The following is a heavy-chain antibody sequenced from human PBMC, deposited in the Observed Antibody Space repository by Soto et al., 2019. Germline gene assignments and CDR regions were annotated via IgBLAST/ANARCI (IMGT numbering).Heavy chain of an antibody. D-gene: IGHD3-3*01. V-gene: IGHV3-15*01. J-gene: IGHJ6*03. CDR1: GFTFSNAW. CDR2: IKSKTDGGTT. CDR3: TTEYYDFWSGYSYYMDV. Sequence: EVQLVESGGGLVKPGGSLRLSCAASGFTFSNAWMSWVRQAPGKGLEWVGRIKSKTDGGTTDYAAPVKGRFTISRDDSKITLYLQMNSLKTEDTAVYYCTTEYYDFWSGYSYYMDVWGKGTTVTVSS.